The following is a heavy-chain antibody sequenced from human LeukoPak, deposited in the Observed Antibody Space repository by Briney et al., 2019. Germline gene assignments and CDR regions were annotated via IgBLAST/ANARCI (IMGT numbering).Heavy chain of an antibody. CDR2: IYHSGST. Sequence: SETLSLTCTVSGYSISSGYYWGWIRQPPGKGLEWIGSIYHSGSTYYNPSLKSRVTISVDTSKNQFSLKLSSVTAADTAVYYCARDSFYYNVNWFDPWGQGTLVTVSS. V-gene: IGHV4-38-2*02. CDR1: GYSISSGYY. J-gene: IGHJ5*02. CDR3: ARDSFYYNVNWFDP. D-gene: IGHD3-10*01.